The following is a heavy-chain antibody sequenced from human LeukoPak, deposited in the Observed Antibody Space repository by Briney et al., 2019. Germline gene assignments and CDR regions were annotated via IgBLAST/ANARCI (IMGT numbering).Heavy chain of an antibody. CDR1: GFTFSSYA. V-gene: IGHV3-23*01. CDR3: AKDLHSYDSSGYYWGAFDI. D-gene: IGHD3-22*01. CDR2: ISGSGGST. Sequence: GGSLRLSCAASGFTFSSYAMSWVRQAPGKGLEWVSAISGSGGSTYYADSVKGRFTISRDNSKNTLYLQMNSLRAEDTAVYYCAKDLHSYDSSGYYWGAFDIWGQGTMVTVSS. J-gene: IGHJ3*02.